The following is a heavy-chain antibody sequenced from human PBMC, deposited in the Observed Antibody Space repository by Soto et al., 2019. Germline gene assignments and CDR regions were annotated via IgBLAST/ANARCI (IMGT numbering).Heavy chain of an antibody. CDR2: IYYSGST. D-gene: IGHD6-13*01. V-gene: IGHV4-31*03. Sequence: QVQLQESGPGLVKPSQTLSLTCTVSGGSISSGGYYWSWIRQHPGKGLEWIGYIYYSGSTYYNPSLKSRFTISVDTSKNQFSLKLSSVPAAGTAVYYCEGYGCTWYGTRTVDYWGQGTLVTVSS. CDR1: GGSISSGGYY. CDR3: EGYGCTWYGTRTVDY. J-gene: IGHJ4*02.